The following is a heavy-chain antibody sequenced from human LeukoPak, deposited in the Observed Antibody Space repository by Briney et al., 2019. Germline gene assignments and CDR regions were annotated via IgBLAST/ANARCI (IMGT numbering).Heavy chain of an antibody. J-gene: IGHJ6*03. CDR2: ISGSGGST. D-gene: IGHD2-21*02. CDR1: GFTFSSYG. Sequence: GGSLRLSCAASGFTFSSYGMSWVRQAPGKGLEWVSAISGSGGSTYYADSVEGRFTISRDNSKDTLYLQMNSLRAEDTAVYYCAKQEVVVTATYGSFYSYYYMDVWGKGTTVTISS. CDR3: AKQEVVVTATYGSFYSYYYMDV. V-gene: IGHV3-23*01.